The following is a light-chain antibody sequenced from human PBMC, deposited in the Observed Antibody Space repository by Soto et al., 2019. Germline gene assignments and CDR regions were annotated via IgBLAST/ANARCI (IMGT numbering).Light chain of an antibody. CDR3: QKYNSAPLT. CDR2: AAS. Sequence: DIQMTQSPSSLSASVGDRVTITCRASQDISGFFAWYQLKPGKVPKLLIYAASTLQSGVPSRFSGSGSGTDFTLTIVSLQPEDGATYYCQKYNSAPLTFGGGTKVEIK. J-gene: IGKJ4*01. V-gene: IGKV1-27*01. CDR1: QDISGF.